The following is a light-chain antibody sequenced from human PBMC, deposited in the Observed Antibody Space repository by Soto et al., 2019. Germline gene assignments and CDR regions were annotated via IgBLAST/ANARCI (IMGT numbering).Light chain of an antibody. CDR1: QTLLHSNGQSC. J-gene: IGKJ4*01. CDR2: LGS. V-gene: IGKV2-28*01. CDR3: MPALETPPP. Sequence: DIVMTQSPFFLSVTPGEPASISCWSSQTLLHSNGQSCLDLYLLRPGRSPQRLIHLGSVRSSGVPDRFSGSESGTDFTRRISNVEAEDVGVYYCMPALETPPPFGGGTQVEIK.